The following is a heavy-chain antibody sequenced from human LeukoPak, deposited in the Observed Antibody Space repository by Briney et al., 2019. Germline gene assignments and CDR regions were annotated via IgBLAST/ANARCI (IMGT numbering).Heavy chain of an antibody. D-gene: IGHD6-13*01. CDR3: VGGDSSSWYAGYQPRRYNWFDP. V-gene: IGHV1-2*06. Sequence: GASVKVSCKASGYTFTGYYMHWVRQAPGQGLEWMGRINPNSGGTNYAQKFQGRVTMTRDTSISTAYMELSRLRSDDTAVYYCVGGDSSSWYAGYQPRRYNWFDPWGQGTPVTVSS. CDR2: INPNSGGT. J-gene: IGHJ5*02. CDR1: GYTFTGYY.